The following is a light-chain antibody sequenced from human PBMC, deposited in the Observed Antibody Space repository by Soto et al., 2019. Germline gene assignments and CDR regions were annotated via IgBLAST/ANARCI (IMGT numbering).Light chain of an antibody. Sequence: DIQMTQSPSTLSASLGDRVTITCRASQSISSWLAWYQQKPGKAPKLLIYDASSLESGVPSRFSGSGSGTEFTLTISSLQPDHFATYYCQQYNSYLWTFGQGTKVEIK. CDR3: QQYNSYLWT. J-gene: IGKJ1*01. V-gene: IGKV1-5*01. CDR2: DAS. CDR1: QSISSW.